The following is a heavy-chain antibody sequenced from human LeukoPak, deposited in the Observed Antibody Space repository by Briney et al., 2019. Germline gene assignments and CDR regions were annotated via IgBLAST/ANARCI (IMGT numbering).Heavy chain of an antibody. J-gene: IGHJ4*02. D-gene: IGHD3-10*01. Sequence: GGSLRLSCAASGFAFSRYWMHWVREAPGKGLLWVSRIEGDGSSTTYADNVKGRFTISRDNAKNTLYLQMNSLRAEDTAVYFCARDPSAFAGYFDYWGQGTLVTVSS. CDR2: IEGDGSST. CDR1: GFAFSRYW. CDR3: ARDPSAFAGYFDY. V-gene: IGHV3-74*01.